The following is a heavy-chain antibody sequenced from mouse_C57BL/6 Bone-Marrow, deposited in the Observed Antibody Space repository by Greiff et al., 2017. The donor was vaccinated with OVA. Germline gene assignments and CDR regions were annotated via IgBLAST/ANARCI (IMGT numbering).Heavy chain of an antibody. D-gene: IGHD4-1*01. CDR2: INPNNGGT. CDR1: GYTFTDYY. CDR3: ASPHWGAMDY. V-gene: IGHV1-26*01. Sequence: EVQLQQSGPELVKPGASVKISCKASGYTFTDYYMNWVKQSHGKSLEWIGDINPNNGGTSYNQKFKGKATLTVDKSSSTAYMELRSLTSEDSAVYYCASPHWGAMDYWGQGTSVTVSS. J-gene: IGHJ4*01.